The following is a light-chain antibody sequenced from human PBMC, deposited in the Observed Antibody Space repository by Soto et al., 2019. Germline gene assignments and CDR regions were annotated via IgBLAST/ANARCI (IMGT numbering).Light chain of an antibody. CDR3: QQSYSTPYT. CDR2: AAS. J-gene: IGKJ2*01. V-gene: IGKV1-39*01. Sequence: DIQMTQSPSSLSASVGDSVTITCRASQSISSYLNWYQRTPGKAPELLIYAASSLHSGVPSRFSGSGSGTDFTLTISSLQPEDFATYYCQQSYSTPYTFGQGTKLEIK. CDR1: QSISSY.